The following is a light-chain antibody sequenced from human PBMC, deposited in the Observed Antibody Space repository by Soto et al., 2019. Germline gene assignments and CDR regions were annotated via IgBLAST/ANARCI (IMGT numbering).Light chain of an antibody. J-gene: IGLJ3*02. Sequence: QSALTQPRSVSGSPGQSVTISCTGTSSDVGGYNYVSWYQQHPGKAPKLVIYDVSKWPSGVPNHFSGSKSGNTASLTISGLQAEDEADYYCCSYAGNSLWVFGGGTTVTVL. V-gene: IGLV2-11*01. CDR3: CSYAGNSLWV. CDR1: SSDVGGYNY. CDR2: DVS.